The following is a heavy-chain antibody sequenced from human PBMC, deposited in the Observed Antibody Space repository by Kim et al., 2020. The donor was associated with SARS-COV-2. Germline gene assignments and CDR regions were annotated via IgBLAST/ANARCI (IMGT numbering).Heavy chain of an antibody. CDR2: ISAYNGNT. CDR1: GYTFTSYG. CDR3: ARDYLVGASHSPSVY. V-gene: IGHV1-18*01. Sequence: ASVKVSCKASGYTFTSYGISWVRQAPGQGLEWMGWISAYNGNTNYAQKLQGRVTMTTDTSTSTAYMELRSLRSDDTAVYYCARDYLVGASHSPSVYWGQGTLVTVSS. J-gene: IGHJ4*02. D-gene: IGHD1-26*01.